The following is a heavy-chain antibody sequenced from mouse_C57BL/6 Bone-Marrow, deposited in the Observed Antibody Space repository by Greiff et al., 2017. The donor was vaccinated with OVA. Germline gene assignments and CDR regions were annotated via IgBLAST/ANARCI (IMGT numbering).Heavy chain of an antibody. CDR2: IHPNSGST. V-gene: IGHV1-64*01. Sequence: QVQLQQPGAELVKPGASVKLSCKASGYTFTSYWMHWVKQRPGQGLEWIGMIHPNSGSTNYNEKFKSKATLTVDKSSSTAYMQLSSLTSEDSAVYYCARGGYYGSSSDYWGQGTTLTVSS. J-gene: IGHJ2*01. CDR3: ARGGYYGSSSDY. CDR1: GYTFTSYW. D-gene: IGHD1-1*01.